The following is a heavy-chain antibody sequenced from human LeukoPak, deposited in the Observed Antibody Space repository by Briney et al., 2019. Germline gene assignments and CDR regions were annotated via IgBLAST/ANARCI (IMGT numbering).Heavy chain of an antibody. CDR3: ARVTPLDSSSWLHFDY. Sequence: ETLSLTCTVSGGSISSYYWSLIRQPPGKGLEWIGYIYYSGSTNYNPSLKSRVTISVDTSKNQFSLKLSSVTAADTAVYYCARVTPLDSSSWLHFDYWGQGTLVTVSS. V-gene: IGHV4-59*01. D-gene: IGHD6-13*01. CDR2: IYYSGST. J-gene: IGHJ4*02. CDR1: GGSISSYY.